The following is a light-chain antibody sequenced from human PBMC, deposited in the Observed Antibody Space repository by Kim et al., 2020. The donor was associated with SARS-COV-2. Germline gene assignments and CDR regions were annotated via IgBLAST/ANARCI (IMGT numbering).Light chain of an antibody. CDR3: NSRDSSGTQLAV. V-gene: IGLV3-19*01. CDR1: SLRPYY. CDR2: AEN. J-gene: IGLJ1*01. Sequence: VALGQTVRITCQGDSLRPYYASWYQQRPGKAPVLVIYAENNRPSGIPARFSGSRSGNTATLTITGAQADDEADYYCNSRDSSGTQLAVFGTGTKV.